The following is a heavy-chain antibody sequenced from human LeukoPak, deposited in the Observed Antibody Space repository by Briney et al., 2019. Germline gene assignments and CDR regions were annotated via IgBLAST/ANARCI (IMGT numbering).Heavy chain of an antibody. D-gene: IGHD1-26*01. CDR2: VNAGNGST. J-gene: IGHJ3*02. CDR3: ARVWYSGSESVDAFDI. CDR1: GYTFTSYA. Sequence: ASVKVSCKASGYTFTSYAMHWVRQAPGQRLEWMGWVNAGNGSTKYSQKFQGRVTITRDTSASTAYMELSSLRSDDTAVYYCARVWYSGSESVDAFDIWGQGTMVTVSS. V-gene: IGHV1-3*01.